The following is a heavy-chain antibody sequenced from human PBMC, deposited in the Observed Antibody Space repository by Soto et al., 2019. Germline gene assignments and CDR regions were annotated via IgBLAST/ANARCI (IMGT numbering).Heavy chain of an antibody. Sequence: SETLSLTCSVSGGSISSKNYYWGWIRQPPGKGLEWIGIIYYSGTTYYNPSLKSRVIISVDTSKNQLYLKLSSVTATDTAVYYCACRRFIDYDYIWGSYRSGFLDYWGQGTLVTVSS. CDR2: IYYSGTT. D-gene: IGHD3-16*02. CDR3: ACRRFIDYDYIWGSYRSGFLDY. J-gene: IGHJ4*02. CDR1: GGSISSKNYY. V-gene: IGHV4-39*01.